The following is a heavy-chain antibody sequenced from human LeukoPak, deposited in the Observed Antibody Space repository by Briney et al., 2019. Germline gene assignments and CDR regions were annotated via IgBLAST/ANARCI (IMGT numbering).Heavy chain of an antibody. CDR3: GKATSAKQWPVAYFDY. J-gene: IGHJ4*02. V-gene: IGHV3-64D*06. Sequence: GGSLRLSCSVSGFIFSSSAMHWVRQAPGKGLEDVSGISTNGDRTYYADSVKGRFTISRDNSKNTLYLQMSSLRPEDTAVYYCGKATSAKQWPVAYFDYWGQRILVTVSS. D-gene: IGHD6-19*01. CDR2: ISTNGDRT. CDR1: GFIFSSSA.